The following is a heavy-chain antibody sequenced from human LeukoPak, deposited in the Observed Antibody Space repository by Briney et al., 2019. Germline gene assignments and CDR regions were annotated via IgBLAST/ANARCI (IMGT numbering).Heavy chain of an antibody. CDR1: GFTFSSYG. V-gene: IGHV3-30*03. CDR3: ARDRDYGGNWFDP. CDR2: ISYDGSNK. Sequence: PGRSLRLSCAASGFTFSSYGMHWVRQAPGKGLEWVAVISYDGSNKYYADSVKGRFTISRDNSKNTLYLQMNSLRAEDTAVYYCARDRDYGGNWFDPWGQGTLVTVSS. D-gene: IGHD4-23*01. J-gene: IGHJ5*02.